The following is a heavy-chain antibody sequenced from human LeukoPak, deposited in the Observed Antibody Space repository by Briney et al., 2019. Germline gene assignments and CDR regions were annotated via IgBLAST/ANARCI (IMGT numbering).Heavy chain of an antibody. J-gene: IGHJ4*02. CDR3: ARQSSGSDY. CDR2: IYYSGST. CDR1: GGSISSSSYY. Sequence: SETLSLTCTVSGGSISSSSYYWGWIRQPPGKGLEWIGSIYYSGSTYYNPSLKSRVTISVDTSKNQFSLKLGSVTAADTAVYYCARQSSGSDYWGQGTLVTVSS. D-gene: IGHD6-19*01. V-gene: IGHV4-39*07.